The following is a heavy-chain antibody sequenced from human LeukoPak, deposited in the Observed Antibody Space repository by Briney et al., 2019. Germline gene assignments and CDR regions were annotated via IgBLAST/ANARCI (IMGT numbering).Heavy chain of an antibody. CDR1: GGTFSSYA. V-gene: IGHV1-69*06. CDR2: IIPIFGTA. Sequence: SVKVSCKASGGTFSSYAISWVRQAPGQGLEWMGGIIPIFGTANYAQKFQGRVTITADKSTSTAYMELSSLRSEDTAVYYCARAPVWTGYYYYMDVWGKGTTATVSS. CDR3: ARAPVWTGYYYYMDV. D-gene: IGHD3/OR15-3a*01. J-gene: IGHJ6*03.